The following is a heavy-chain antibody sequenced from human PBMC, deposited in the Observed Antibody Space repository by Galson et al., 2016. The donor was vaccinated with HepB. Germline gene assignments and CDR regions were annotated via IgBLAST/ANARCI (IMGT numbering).Heavy chain of an antibody. D-gene: IGHD6-19*01. J-gene: IGHJ4*02. Sequence: SVKVSCKVSGYTLTELSMHWVRQAPGKGLEWMGGFDPEDGETIYAQKFQGRVTMTEDTSTDTAYMELSSLRSEDTAVYYCATGYSSGWYFFDYWGQGTLVTASS. CDR1: GYTLTELS. CDR2: FDPEDGET. V-gene: IGHV1-24*01. CDR3: ATGYSSGWYFFDY.